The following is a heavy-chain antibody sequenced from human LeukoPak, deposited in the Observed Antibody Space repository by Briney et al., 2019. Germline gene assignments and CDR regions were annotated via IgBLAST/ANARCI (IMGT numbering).Heavy chain of an antibody. Sequence: SETLSLTCTVSGGSISSYYWSWIRQPPGKGLEWIGYIYYSGSTYYNPSLKSRVTISVDTSKNQFSLRLSSVTAADTAVYYCARLRSYGWSDAFDIWGQGTMVTVSS. D-gene: IGHD5-18*01. CDR3: ARLRSYGWSDAFDI. J-gene: IGHJ3*02. CDR1: GGSISSYY. CDR2: IYYSGST. V-gene: IGHV4-59*04.